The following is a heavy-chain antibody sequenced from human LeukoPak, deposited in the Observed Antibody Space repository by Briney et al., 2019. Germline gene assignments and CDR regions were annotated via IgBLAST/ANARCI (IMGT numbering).Heavy chain of an antibody. J-gene: IGHJ4*02. CDR1: GYSFTSYW. CDR2: IYPGDSDT. Sequence: GESLKISCKGSGYSFTSYWIGWVRQMPGKGLEWMGIIYPGDSDTRYSPSFQGQVTISADKSISTAYMELSRLRSDDTAVYYCARDRLAYCSSTSHCLPDYWGQGTLVTVSS. D-gene: IGHD2-2*01. CDR3: ARDRLAYCSSTSHCLPDY. V-gene: IGHV5-51*01.